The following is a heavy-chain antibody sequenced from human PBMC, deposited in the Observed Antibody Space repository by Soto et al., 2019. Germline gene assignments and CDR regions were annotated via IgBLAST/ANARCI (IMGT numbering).Heavy chain of an antibody. Sequence: PGWSLRLSCAASGFTFTNYTMHWVRQAPGKGLEWVALISYDEIDKYYADAVKGRFTISRDNSKNTLYLQMDSLRAEDTAVYYCAGRSGSSDYWGRATMVIVSS. J-gene: IGHJ4*02. V-gene: IGHV3-30*04. CDR1: GFTFTNYT. CDR3: AGRSGSSDY. D-gene: IGHD3-10*01. CDR2: ISYDEIDK.